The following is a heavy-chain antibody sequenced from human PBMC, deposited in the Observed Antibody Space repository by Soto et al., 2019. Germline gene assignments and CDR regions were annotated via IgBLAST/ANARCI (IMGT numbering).Heavy chain of an antibody. Sequence: KVSCKASGGTFISYAISWVRQAPGQGLEWMGGIIPIFGTANYAQKFQGRVTITADESTSTAYMELSSLRSEDTAVYYCARGPPRFEILYYAFDPWGQGTLVTVSS. CDR2: IIPIFGTA. V-gene: IGHV1-69*01. CDR3: ARGPPRFEILYYAFDP. D-gene: IGHD2-8*01. J-gene: IGHJ5*02. CDR1: GGTFISYA.